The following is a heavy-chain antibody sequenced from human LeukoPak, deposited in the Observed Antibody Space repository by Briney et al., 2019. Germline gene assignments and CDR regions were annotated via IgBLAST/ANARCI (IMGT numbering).Heavy chain of an antibody. J-gene: IGHJ4*02. V-gene: IGHV2-70*13. D-gene: IGHD1-26*01. Sequence: SGPVLVNPTQTLTLTCTFSGFSLSTSGMCVSWIRQPPGKALEWLALIDWDADTYYSTSLKTRLTISKDTSKNQVVLTMTNMDPVDTATYYCTRTYSGSYPVHYWGQGTLVTVSS. CDR2: IDWDADT. CDR3: TRTYSGSYPVHY. CDR1: GFSLSTSGMC.